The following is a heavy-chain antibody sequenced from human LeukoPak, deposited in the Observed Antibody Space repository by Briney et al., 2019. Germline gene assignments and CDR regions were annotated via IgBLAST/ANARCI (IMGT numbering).Heavy chain of an antibody. CDR2: ISSSSSSI. CDR3: ARDDPDYGAAFDI. V-gene: IGHV3-48*01. CDR1: GFTFSSYS. Sequence: GGSLRLSCAASGFTFSSYSMNWVRQAPGKGLEWVSFISSSSSSIYYADSVKGRFTISRDNAKNSLYLQMSSLRAEDTAVYYCARDDPDYGAAFDIWGQGTMVTVSS. J-gene: IGHJ3*02. D-gene: IGHD4-17*01.